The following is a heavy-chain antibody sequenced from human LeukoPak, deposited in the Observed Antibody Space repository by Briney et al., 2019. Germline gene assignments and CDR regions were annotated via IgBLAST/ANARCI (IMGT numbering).Heavy chain of an antibody. CDR3: ARQVYDSSGYYYAEDYTSYYFDY. Sequence: PSETLSLTCTVSGGSISSSSYYWGWIRQPPGKGLEWIGSIYYSGSTYYNPSLKSRVTISVDTSKNQFSLKLSSVTAADTAVYYCARQVYDSSGYYYAEDYTSYYFDYWGQGTLVTVSS. CDR1: GGSISSSSYY. D-gene: IGHD3-22*01. J-gene: IGHJ4*02. V-gene: IGHV4-39*01. CDR2: IYYSGST.